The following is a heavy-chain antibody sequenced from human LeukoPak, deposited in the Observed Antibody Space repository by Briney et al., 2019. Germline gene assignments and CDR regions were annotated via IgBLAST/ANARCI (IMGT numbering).Heavy chain of an antibody. CDR2: TSYDGSNK. V-gene: IGHV3-30*04. CDR1: GFTFSSYA. D-gene: IGHD5-24*01. J-gene: IGHJ3*02. Sequence: GGSLRLSCAASGFTFSSYAMHWVRQAPGKGLEWVAVTSYDGSNKYYADSVKGRFTISRDNSKNTLYLQMNSLRAEDTAVYYCARVEGDGYTNDAFDIWGQGTMVTVSS. CDR3: ARVEGDGYTNDAFDI.